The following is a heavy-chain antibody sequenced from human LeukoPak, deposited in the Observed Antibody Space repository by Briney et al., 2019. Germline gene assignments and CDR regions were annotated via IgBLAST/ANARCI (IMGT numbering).Heavy chain of an antibody. J-gene: IGHJ6*03. D-gene: IGHD6-6*01. CDR1: GGSISTYY. CDR2: IYYSGST. Sequence: SETLSLTCTVSGGSISTYYWSWIRQPPGKGLERIGYIYYSGSTNYNPSLKSRVTMSVDTSKNQFSLKLSSVTAADTAVYYCARASRLGIAALYYMDVWGKGTTVTVSS. V-gene: IGHV4-59*01. CDR3: ARASRLGIAALYYMDV.